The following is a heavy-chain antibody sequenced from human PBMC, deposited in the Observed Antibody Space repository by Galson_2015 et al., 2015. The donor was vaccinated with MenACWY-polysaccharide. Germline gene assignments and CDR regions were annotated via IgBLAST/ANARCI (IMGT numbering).Heavy chain of an antibody. CDR1: GFTFGISA. Sequence: SLRLSCEASGFTFGISALSWVRQAPGKGLEWVSSIGGCVPNTYYADSVKGRFTISRDNSKNTLYLQMDSLRVEDTALYYCAKGGWYDFWGQGTLVTVSP. J-gene: IGHJ4*02. V-gene: IGHV3-23*01. CDR2: IGGCVPNT. D-gene: IGHD6-19*01. CDR3: AKGGWYDF.